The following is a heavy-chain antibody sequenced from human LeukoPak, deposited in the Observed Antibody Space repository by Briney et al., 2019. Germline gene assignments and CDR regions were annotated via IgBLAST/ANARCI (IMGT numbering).Heavy chain of an antibody. J-gene: IGHJ4*02. D-gene: IGHD6-13*01. CDR1: GFTVSSNY. CDR3: ARDRPKYSSSPIHYDY. CDR2: IYSGGST. Sequence: PGGSLRLSCAASGFTVSSNYMSWVRQAPGKGLEWVSVIYSGGSTYHADSVKGRFTISRDNSKNTLYLQMNSLRAEDTAVYYCARDRPKYSSSPIHYDYWGQGTLVTVSS. V-gene: IGHV3-66*01.